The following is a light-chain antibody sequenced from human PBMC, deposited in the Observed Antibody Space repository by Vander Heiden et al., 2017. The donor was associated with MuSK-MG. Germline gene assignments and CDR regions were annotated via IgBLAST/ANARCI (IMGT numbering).Light chain of an antibody. J-gene: IGKJ5*01. CDR2: GAS. V-gene: IGKV3-20*01. Sequence: EIALTQSPGILSLSPGERAILSCKSSQIITGDYLGWYQQKPGQAPRLLIYGASIRATGIPDRFSGSGSGTDFILTIDRLEPEDFAVYYCHQSGNSPITVGQGTRLDIK. CDR1: QIITGDY. CDR3: HQSGNSPIT.